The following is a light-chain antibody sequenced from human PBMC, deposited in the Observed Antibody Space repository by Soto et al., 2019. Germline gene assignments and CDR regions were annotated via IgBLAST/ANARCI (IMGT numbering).Light chain of an antibody. Sequence: EIVLTQSPATLSLSPGERATLSCRASQSVSSYLAWYQQKPGQAPSPLIYDASNRATGIPARFSGGGSGTDFTLTSSSLEPEDFAVYYCQQRFNWPRFTFGQGTKLEIK. V-gene: IGKV3-11*01. CDR3: QQRFNWPRFT. J-gene: IGKJ2*01. CDR2: DAS. CDR1: QSVSSY.